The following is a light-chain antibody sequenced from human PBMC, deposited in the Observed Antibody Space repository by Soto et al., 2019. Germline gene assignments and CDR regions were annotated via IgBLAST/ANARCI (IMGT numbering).Light chain of an antibody. Sequence: QLVLTQPSSASGTPGQRVTISCSGSSSNIGGNPVNWFQQLPGTAPKLLIYSKNQRPSGVPDRFSGSKSGTSASLAISGLQSDDEADYYCASWDDSLDGYVFGTGTKVTVL. CDR1: SSNIGGNP. CDR3: ASWDDSLDGYV. CDR2: SKN. J-gene: IGLJ1*01. V-gene: IGLV1-44*01.